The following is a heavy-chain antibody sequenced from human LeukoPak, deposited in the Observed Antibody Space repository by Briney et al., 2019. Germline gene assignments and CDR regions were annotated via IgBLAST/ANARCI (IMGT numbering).Heavy chain of an antibody. V-gene: IGHV4-39*01. D-gene: IGHD2-15*01. CDR1: GGSISSSSYY. CDR2: IYYSGST. Sequence: MTSETLSLTCTVSGGSISSSSYYWGWIRQPPGKGLEWIGSIYYSGSTYYNPSLKSRVTISVDTSKNQFSLKLSSVTAADTAVYYCARCALVVVAATDQNHKFWFDPWGQGTLVTVSS. CDR3: ARCALVVVAATDQNHKFWFDP. J-gene: IGHJ5*02.